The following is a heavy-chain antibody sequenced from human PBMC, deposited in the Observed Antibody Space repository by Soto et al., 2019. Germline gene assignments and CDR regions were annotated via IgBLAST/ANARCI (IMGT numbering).Heavy chain of an antibody. CDR1: GFTFDDYG. CDR2: INWNGGST. CDR3: AIDPIPYYYDSSGYYYENAFDI. D-gene: IGHD3-22*01. V-gene: IGHV3-20*04. J-gene: IGHJ3*02. Sequence: GGSLRLSCAASGFTFDDYGMSWVRQAPGKGLEWVSGINWNGGSTGYSDSVKGRFTISRDNAKNSLYLQMNSLRAEDTALFYCAIDPIPYYYDSSGYYYENAFDIWGQGTMVTVSS.